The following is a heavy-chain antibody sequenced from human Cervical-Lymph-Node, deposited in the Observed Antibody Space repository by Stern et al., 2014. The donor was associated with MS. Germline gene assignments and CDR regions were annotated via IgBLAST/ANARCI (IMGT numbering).Heavy chain of an antibody. CDR2: ISSSSSYI. Sequence: EMQLVESGGGLVKPGGSLRLSCAASGFTFSSYSMNWVRQAPGKGLEWVSSISSSSSYIYYADSVKGRFTISRDNAKNSLYLQMNSLRAEDTAVYYCARDTGYSDYDPEGYYYYGMDVWGQGTTVTVSS. V-gene: IGHV3-21*01. CDR1: GFTFSSYS. J-gene: IGHJ6*02. D-gene: IGHD5-12*01. CDR3: ARDTGYSDYDPEGYYYYGMDV.